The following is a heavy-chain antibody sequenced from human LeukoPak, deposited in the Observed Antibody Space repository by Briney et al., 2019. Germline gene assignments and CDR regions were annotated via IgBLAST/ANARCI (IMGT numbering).Heavy chain of an antibody. D-gene: IGHD3-9*01. CDR3: ARIHYDILTGYYPYYFDY. V-gene: IGHV1-69*13. CDR1: GGTFSSYA. CDR2: IIPIFGTA. Sequence: ASVKVSCKASGGTFSSYAISWVRQAPGQGLEWMGGIIPIFGTANYAQKFQGRVTITADESTSTAYMELSSLRSEDTAVYYCARIHYDILTGYYPYYFDYWGQGTLVTVSS. J-gene: IGHJ4*02.